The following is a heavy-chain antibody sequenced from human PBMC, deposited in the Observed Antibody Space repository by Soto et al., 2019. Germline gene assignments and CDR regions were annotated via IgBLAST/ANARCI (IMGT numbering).Heavy chain of an antibody. CDR3: ARDLAAGDF. CDR2: INPNGGST. J-gene: IGHJ4*02. CDR1: GYIFINYY. Sequence: QVQLVQSGAEVKKPGASVKVSCKASGYIFINYYVHWVRQAPGQGLEWIGIINPNGGSTNYAQKFRGRVTLARDTSTSTVYMDLSSLRSEDTAMYYCARDLAAGDFWGQGTLVTVSS. D-gene: IGHD6-13*01. V-gene: IGHV1-46*01.